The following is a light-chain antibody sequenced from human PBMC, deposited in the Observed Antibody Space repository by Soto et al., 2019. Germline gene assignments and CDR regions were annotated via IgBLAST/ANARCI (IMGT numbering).Light chain of an antibody. CDR2: EVS. CDR3: CSYAGSTTQTYV. J-gene: IGLJ1*01. Sequence: QSVLTQPASVSGSPGQSITISCTGTHSDVGSYNLVSWYQQHPGKAPKVIIYEVSERPSGVSDRFSGSKSGNTASLTISGLQVEDEADYYCCSYAGSTTQTYVFGSGTKVTVL. CDR1: HSDVGSYNL. V-gene: IGLV2-23*02.